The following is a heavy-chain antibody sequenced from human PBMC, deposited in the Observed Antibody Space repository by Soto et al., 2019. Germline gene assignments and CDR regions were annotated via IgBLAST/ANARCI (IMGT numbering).Heavy chain of an antibody. J-gene: IGHJ4*02. Sequence: QLQLQESGPGLVKPSETLSLTCTVSGGSISSSSYKWGWIRQPPGKSLEWIGNIFYSGSTYYNPSLKSRAXLXVXXSKNPFPRTLSSVTAADTAVYYCARYAAVAGILDYWGQGTRVTVSS. D-gene: IGHD6-19*01. CDR3: ARYAAVAGILDY. CDR2: IFYSGST. V-gene: IGHV4-39*01. CDR1: GGSISSSSYK.